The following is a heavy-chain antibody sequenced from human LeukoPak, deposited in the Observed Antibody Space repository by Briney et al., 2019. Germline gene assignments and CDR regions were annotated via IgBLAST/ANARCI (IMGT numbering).Heavy chain of an antibody. J-gene: IGHJ4*02. CDR2: IIPIFGTA. CDR1: GGTFSSYA. D-gene: IGHD7-27*01. Sequence: ASVKVSCKASGGTFSSYAISWVRQAPGQGLEWMGGIIPIFGTANYAQKFQGRVTITADESTSTAYMELSSLRSEDTAVYYCARETPGAGHFDYWGQGSLVTVSS. V-gene: IGHV1-69*01. CDR3: ARETPGAGHFDY.